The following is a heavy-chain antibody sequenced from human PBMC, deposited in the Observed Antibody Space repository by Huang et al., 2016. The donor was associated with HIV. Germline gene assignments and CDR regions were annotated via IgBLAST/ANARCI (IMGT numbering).Heavy chain of an antibody. D-gene: IGHD6-19*01. V-gene: IGHV3-21*02. J-gene: IGHJ5*02. CDR3: AYQQWLVGGLNH. CDR1: GFVFSSYG. CDR2: IGSDSSYI. Sequence: EVELVESGGGLVKPGGSLSLSCAASGFVFSSYGMNWVRQDPGKGREWVAFIGSDSSYIYYADSVKGRVTISRDNAKSSIYLQLDSLRAEDTAVYYCAYQQWLVGGLNHWGQGTLVVVSS.